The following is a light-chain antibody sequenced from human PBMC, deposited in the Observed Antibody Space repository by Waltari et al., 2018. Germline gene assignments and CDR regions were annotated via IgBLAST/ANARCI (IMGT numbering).Light chain of an antibody. Sequence: DIQMTQSPSSLSASVGDRVNITCRASKSIGRYLNWYQQKPGKAPKLLIYATSSLQSGVPSRFSGSGSGTDFTLTISSLQPEDFATYYCQQSYSTPPYTFGQGTKLEI. CDR3: QQSYSTPPYT. CDR2: ATS. J-gene: IGKJ2*01. CDR1: KSIGRY. V-gene: IGKV1-39*01.